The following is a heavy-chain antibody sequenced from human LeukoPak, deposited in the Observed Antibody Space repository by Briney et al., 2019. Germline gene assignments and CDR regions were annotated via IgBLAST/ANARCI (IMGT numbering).Heavy chain of an antibody. D-gene: IGHD3-3*01. V-gene: IGHV3-30-3*01. CDR3: TTRTYYDFWSGYYPGYYFDY. CDR1: GFTFSIYA. J-gene: IGHJ4*02. CDR2: ISYDGSNK. Sequence: GGSLRLSCAASGFTFSIYAMHWVRQAPGKGLEWVAVISYDGSNKYSADSVKGRFTISRDNSKNTLYLQMNSLKTEDTAVYYCTTRTYYDFWSGYYPGYYFDYWGQGTLVTVSS.